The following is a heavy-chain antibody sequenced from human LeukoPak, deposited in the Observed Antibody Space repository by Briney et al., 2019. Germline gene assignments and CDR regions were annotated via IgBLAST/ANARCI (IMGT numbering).Heavy chain of an antibody. CDR2: ISSSGGST. CDR3: VKERSGGFFDY. D-gene: IGHD1-26*01. J-gene: IGHJ4*02. Sequence: GGSLRLSCSASGFPFSSYAMHWVRQAPGKGLEYVSAISSSGGSTYYADLVKGRFTISRDNSKSTLFLQMSSLRLEDTAVYFCVKERSGGFFDYWGQGTLVTVSS. V-gene: IGHV3-64D*09. CDR1: GFPFSSYA.